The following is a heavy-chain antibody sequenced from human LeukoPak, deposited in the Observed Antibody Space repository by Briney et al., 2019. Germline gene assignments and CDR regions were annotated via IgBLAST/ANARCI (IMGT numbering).Heavy chain of an antibody. CDR3: ARRAYYDFWSAQDYGMDV. CDR1: GGSISSSSYY. D-gene: IGHD3-3*01. Sequence: PSETLSLTCTVSGGSISSSSYYWGWIRQPPGKGLEWIASIYYSGSTYYNPSLKSLVTIAVDTSKNQFSLKLSSVTAADTAVYYCARRAYYDFWSAQDYGMDVWGQGTTVTVSS. V-gene: IGHV4-39*01. CDR2: IYYSGST. J-gene: IGHJ6*02.